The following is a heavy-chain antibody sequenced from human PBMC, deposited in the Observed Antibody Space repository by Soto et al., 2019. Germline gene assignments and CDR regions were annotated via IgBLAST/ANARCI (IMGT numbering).Heavy chain of an antibody. Sequence: SETLSLTCTASGASINNNDYYWSWIRQTPGKGLEWIGYVYYSGSTDYIPSLKSRLSMSIDKSQNRFTLKLNSVIAADTATYYCARMSYFYDKWYFDLWGRGTLVTVSS. D-gene: IGHD3-22*01. CDR1: GASINNNDYY. V-gene: IGHV4-30-4*01. J-gene: IGHJ2*01. CDR3: ARMSYFYDKWYFDL. CDR2: VYYSGST.